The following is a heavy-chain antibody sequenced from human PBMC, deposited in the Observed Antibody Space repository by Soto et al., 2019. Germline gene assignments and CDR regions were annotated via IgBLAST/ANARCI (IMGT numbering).Heavy chain of an antibody. CDR3: TKGWFGHFLYDY. V-gene: IGHV3-23*01. CDR1: GFTFNNYA. J-gene: IGHJ4*02. D-gene: IGHD3-10*01. Sequence: EVQLSESGGGLVQPGGSLRLACAASGFTFNNYAMNWVRQAPGTGLEWVAAISGSGGSTYYADSVKGRFTMSRDNSKNTVDLQMSSLRAEDTAVYYCTKGWFGHFLYDYWGQGTLVTVSS. CDR2: ISGSGGST.